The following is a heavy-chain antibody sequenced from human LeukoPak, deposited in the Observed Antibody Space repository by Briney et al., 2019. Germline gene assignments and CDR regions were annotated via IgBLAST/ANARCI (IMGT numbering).Heavy chain of an antibody. D-gene: IGHD2-15*01. V-gene: IGHV4-30-4*01. Sequence: KASQTLSLTCTVSGGSISSGGYYWSWIRQPPGKGLEWIGYIYYSGSTYYNPSLKSRVTISVDTSKNQFSLKLSSVTAADTAVYYCARVPIVVVVAATPSYFDYWGQGTLVTVSS. CDR2: IYYSGST. J-gene: IGHJ4*02. CDR1: GGSISSGGYY. CDR3: ARVPIVVVVAATPSYFDY.